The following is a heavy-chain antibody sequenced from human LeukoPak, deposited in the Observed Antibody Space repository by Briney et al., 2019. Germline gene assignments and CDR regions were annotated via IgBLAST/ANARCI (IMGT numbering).Heavy chain of an antibody. CDR3: EKHDSASDY. Sequence: GGSLRLSCVASGFIFSSYGMHWVRQAPGKGLEWVAFTRSDGSDKYYTGSVKGRFTISRNNSKNTLYLQMNSLRAEDTAVYYCEKHDSASDYWGQGTLVTVSS. CDR1: GFIFSSYG. J-gene: IGHJ4*02. D-gene: IGHD1-26*01. V-gene: IGHV3-30*02. CDR2: TRSDGSDK.